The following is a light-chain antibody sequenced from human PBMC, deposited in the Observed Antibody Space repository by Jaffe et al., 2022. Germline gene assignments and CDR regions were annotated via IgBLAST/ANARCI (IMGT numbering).Light chain of an antibody. V-gene: IGKV1-39*01. Sequence: DIQMTQSPSSLSASVGDRVTITCRASQSISVYLNWYQQKPGEAPKLLIYAATSLQSGVPSRFSGSGSGTDFTLTISSLQPEDFATYYCQQSYTSPLTFGGGTKVGIK. CDR2: AAT. J-gene: IGKJ4*01. CDR1: QSISVY. CDR3: QQSYTSPLT.